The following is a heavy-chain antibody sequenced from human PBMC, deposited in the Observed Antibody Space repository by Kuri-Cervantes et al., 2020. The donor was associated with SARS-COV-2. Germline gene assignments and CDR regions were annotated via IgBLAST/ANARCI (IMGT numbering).Heavy chain of an antibody. V-gene: IGHV4-31*02. CDR3: ATVIVVVPAAIGWSWFDP. CDR2: IYYSGST. J-gene: IGHJ5*02. D-gene: IGHD2-2*01. Sequence: SCTVSGGSISSGGYYWSWIRQHPGKGLEWIGYIYYSGSTYYNPSLKSRVTISVDTSKNQFSLKLSSVTAADTAVYYCATVIVVVPAAIGWSWFDPWGQGTLVTVSS. CDR1: GGSISSGGYY.